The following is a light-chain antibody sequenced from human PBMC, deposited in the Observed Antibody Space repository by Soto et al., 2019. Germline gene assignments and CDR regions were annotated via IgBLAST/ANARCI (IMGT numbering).Light chain of an antibody. V-gene: IGKV3-15*01. CDR2: AAS. CDR1: QSVSSN. Sequence: EIAMTQSPATLSVSPGERGTLSCRASQSVSSNLAWYQQKPGQAPRLLIYAASARATGIPPRFSGSASGTEFTLTISSLQSEDFGVYYCQQYNDWPRTFGQGTRLEIK. J-gene: IGKJ5*01. CDR3: QQYNDWPRT.